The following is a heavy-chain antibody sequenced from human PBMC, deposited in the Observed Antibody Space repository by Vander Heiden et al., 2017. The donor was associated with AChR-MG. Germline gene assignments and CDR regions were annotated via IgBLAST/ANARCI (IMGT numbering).Heavy chain of an antibody. Sequence: EVQLVESGGGLVQPGRSLRLSCAASGFTFYDYAMHWVRQAPGKGLEWVSGISWNSGSIGYADSVKGRFTISRDNAKNSRYLKMNSMRAEETALYYCAKDYRIGGDWNDAFDIWGQVTMVTVSS. CDR2: ISWNSGSI. V-gene: IGHV3-9*01. D-gene: IGHD2-21*02. CDR3: AKDYRIGGDWNDAFDI. CDR1: GFTFYDYA. J-gene: IGHJ3*02.